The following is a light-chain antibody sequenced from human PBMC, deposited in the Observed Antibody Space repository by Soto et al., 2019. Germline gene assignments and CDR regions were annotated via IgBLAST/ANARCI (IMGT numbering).Light chain of an antibody. CDR2: GAS. V-gene: IGKV3-20*01. J-gene: IGKJ1*01. CDR1: QSISSSY. CDR3: QQYGSSPRT. Sequence: EIVLTQSPGTLSLSPRERATLSCRASQSISSSYLARYQQKTGQAPRLLIYGASTRATGIPDRFSGSGSGTDFTLTISRLESEDFAVYYCQQYGSSPRTFGQGTKV.